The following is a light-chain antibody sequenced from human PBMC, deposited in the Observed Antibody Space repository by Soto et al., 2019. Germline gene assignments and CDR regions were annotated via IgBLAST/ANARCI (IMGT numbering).Light chain of an antibody. CDR2: DNT. J-gene: IGLJ2*01. CDR1: SSNIGNNW. V-gene: IGLV1-51*01. Sequence: QSVLTQPPSVSAAPGQKVTISCSGSSSNIGNNWVSWYQQLPGTAPQLLIYDNTERPSGIPDRISGSKSGTSATLGIIGLQTGDEADYYCATWDSSLSAVVFGGGTKLTVL. CDR3: ATWDSSLSAVV.